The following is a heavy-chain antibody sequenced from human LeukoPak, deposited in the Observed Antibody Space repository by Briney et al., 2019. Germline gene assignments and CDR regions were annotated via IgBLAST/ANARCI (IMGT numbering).Heavy chain of an antibody. CDR2: ISSSSSYI. V-gene: IGHV3-21*01. CDR1: GFTLSRYR. J-gene: IGHJ3*02. D-gene: IGHD3-3*01. CDR3: ARDRNYDFWSGTTRDAFDI. Sequence: GGSLRLSCAASGFTLSRYRMNWVSQAPGKGMEWVSSISSSSSYIYYADSVKGRLTISRDKAKNSMYMQMNSLRAEDTAVYYCARDRNYDFWSGTTRDAFDIWGQGTMVTVSS.